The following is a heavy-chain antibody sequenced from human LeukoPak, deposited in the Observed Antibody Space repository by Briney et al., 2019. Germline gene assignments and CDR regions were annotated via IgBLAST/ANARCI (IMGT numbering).Heavy chain of an antibody. Sequence: PSETLSLTCAVYGGSFSGCYWSWIRQPPGKGLEWIGYIYYSGSTYYNPSLKSRVTISVDTSKNQFSLKLSSVTAADTAVYYCARGSRGYYYYDSSGYYYFDYWGQGTLVTVSS. J-gene: IGHJ4*02. CDR3: ARGSRGYYYYDSSGYYYFDY. D-gene: IGHD3-22*01. CDR1: GGSFSGCY. V-gene: IGHV4-34*09. CDR2: IYYSGST.